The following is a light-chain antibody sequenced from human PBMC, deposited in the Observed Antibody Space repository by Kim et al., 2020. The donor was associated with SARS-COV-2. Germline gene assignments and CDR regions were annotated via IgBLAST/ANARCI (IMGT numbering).Light chain of an antibody. Sequence: SVSPGERTTLSCRARQSASSNLAWYQQKPGQAPRLLIYGASTRATGIPARFSGSGSGTEFTLTISSLQSEDFAVYYCQQYNNWWTFGQGTKVDIK. CDR1: QSASSN. CDR3: QQYNNWWT. J-gene: IGKJ1*01. V-gene: IGKV3-15*01. CDR2: GAS.